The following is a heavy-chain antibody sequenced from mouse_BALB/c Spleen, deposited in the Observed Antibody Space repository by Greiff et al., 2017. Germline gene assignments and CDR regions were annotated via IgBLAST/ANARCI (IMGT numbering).Heavy chain of an antibody. CDR3: ARRGTTYAMDY. Sequence: EVQLQQSGGGLVKPGGSLKLSCAASGFTFSSYAMSWVRQSPEKRLEWVAEISSGGSYTYYPDTVTGRFTISRDNAKNTLYLEMSSLRSEDTAMYYCARRGTTYAMDYWGQGTSVTVSS. V-gene: IGHV5-9-4*01. CDR2: ISSGGSYT. CDR1: GFTFSSYA. J-gene: IGHJ4*01. D-gene: IGHD2-13*01.